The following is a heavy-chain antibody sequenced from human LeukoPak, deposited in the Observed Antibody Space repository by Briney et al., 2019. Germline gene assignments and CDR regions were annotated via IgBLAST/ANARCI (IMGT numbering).Heavy chain of an antibody. Sequence: GGSLRLSCAAAGFTVSSYSMSWVRQAPGKGLEWVSSISSSSSYIYDADSVKGRFTISRDNAKTSMYLQLKSLRAEDTAMYYCARAHSGQEWWFDYWGQGTLVTVSS. CDR1: GFTVSSYS. CDR2: ISSSSSYI. J-gene: IGHJ4*02. CDR3: ARAHSGQEWWFDY. D-gene: IGHD2-15*01. V-gene: IGHV3-21*01.